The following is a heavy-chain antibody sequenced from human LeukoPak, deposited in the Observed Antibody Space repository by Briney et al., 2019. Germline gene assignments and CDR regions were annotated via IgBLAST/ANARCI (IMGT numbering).Heavy chain of an antibody. J-gene: IGHJ5*02. CDR1: GGAFRSNA. Sequence: ASVKVSCKASGGAFRSNAINWVRQAPGQGLEWMGGITPIFGTAKYAQKFQGRVTITADESTSTAYMELSSLRSEDTAVYYCAREGTFYGSGSYNWFDPWGQGTLVTVSS. V-gene: IGHV1-69*13. D-gene: IGHD3-10*01. CDR3: AREGTFYGSGSYNWFDP. CDR2: ITPIFGTA.